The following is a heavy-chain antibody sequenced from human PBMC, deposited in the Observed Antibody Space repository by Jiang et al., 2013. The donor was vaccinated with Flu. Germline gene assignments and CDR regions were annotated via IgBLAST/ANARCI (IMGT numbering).Heavy chain of an antibody. V-gene: IGHV3-30-3*01. D-gene: IGHD6-19*01. CDR2: ISYDGSNK. J-gene: IGHJ4*02. Sequence: RLSCAASGFTFSSYAMHWVRQAPGKGLEWVAVISYDGSNKYYADSVKGRFTISRDNSKNTLYLQMNSLRAEDTAVYYCASGKQWLEYWGQGTLVTVSS. CDR3: ASGKQWLEY. CDR1: GFTFSSYA.